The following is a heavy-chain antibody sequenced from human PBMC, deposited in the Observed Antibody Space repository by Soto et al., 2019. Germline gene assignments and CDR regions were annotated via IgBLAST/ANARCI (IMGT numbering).Heavy chain of an antibody. D-gene: IGHD3-10*01. Sequence: SETLSLTCTVSGGSVSSGSYYWSWIRQPPGKGLEWIGYIYYSGSTNYNPSLRSRVTISVDTSKNQFSLKLSSVTAADTAVYYCARMLYYYGSGSYYPPLFDYWGQGTLVTVSS. CDR1: GGSVSSGSYY. J-gene: IGHJ4*02. CDR3: ARMLYYYGSGSYYPPLFDY. V-gene: IGHV4-61*01. CDR2: IYYSGST.